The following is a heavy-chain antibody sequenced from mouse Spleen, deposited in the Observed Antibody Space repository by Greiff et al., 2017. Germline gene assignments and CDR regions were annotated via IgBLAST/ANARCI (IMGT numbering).Heavy chain of an antibody. D-gene: IGHD2-4*01. CDR2: ISSGGSYT. J-gene: IGHJ3*01. CDR3: ARVDYDRAY. V-gene: IGHV5-9-1*01. Sequence: EVKVVESGGGLVKPGGSLKLSCAASGFTFSSYAMSWVRQTPEKRLEWVATISSGGSYTYYPDSVKGRFTISRDNAKNTLYLQMSSLRSEDTAMYYCARVDYDRAYWGQGTLVTVSA. CDR1: GFTFSSYA.